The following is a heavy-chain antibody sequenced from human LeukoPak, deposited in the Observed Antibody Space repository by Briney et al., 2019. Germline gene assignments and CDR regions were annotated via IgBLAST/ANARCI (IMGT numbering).Heavy chain of an antibody. V-gene: IGHV1-18*01. J-gene: IGHJ4*02. D-gene: IGHD3-16*02. CDR3: ARGDDYVWGSYRELDY. CDR2: ISAYNGNT. Sequence: GASVKVSCKASGYTFTSYGISWVRQAPGQGLEWMGWISAYNGNTNYAQKLQGRVTMTTDTSTSTAYMELRSLRSDDTAMYYCARGDDYVWGSYRELDYWGQGTLVTVSS. CDR1: GYTFTSYG.